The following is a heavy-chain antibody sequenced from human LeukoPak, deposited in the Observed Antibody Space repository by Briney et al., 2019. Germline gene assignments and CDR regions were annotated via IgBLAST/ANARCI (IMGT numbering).Heavy chain of an antibody. CDR3: ARSLGFRYGYAEDY. Sequence: SETLSLTCTVSGGSISSHYWSWTRQPPGKGLEWIGYIYYSGSTNYNPSLKSRVTISVDTSKNQFSLKLSSVTAADTAVYYCARSLGFRYGYAEDYWGQGTLVTVSS. CDR2: IYYSGST. CDR1: GGSISSHY. D-gene: IGHD5-18*01. V-gene: IGHV4-59*11. J-gene: IGHJ4*02.